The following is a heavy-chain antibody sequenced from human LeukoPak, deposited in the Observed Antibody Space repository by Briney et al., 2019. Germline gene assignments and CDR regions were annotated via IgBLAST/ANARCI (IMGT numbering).Heavy chain of an antibody. V-gene: IGHV3-48*01. CDR2: ISSSSSTI. D-gene: IGHD2-2*02. CDR3: ARVYCSSTSCYKDYYYYMDV. J-gene: IGHJ6*03. Sequence: PGGSLRLSCAASGFTFSSYSMNWVRQAPGKGLEWVSYISSSSSTIYYADSVKGRFTISRDNAKNSLYLQMNSLRAEDTAVYYCARVYCSSTSCYKDYYYYMDVWGKGTTVTVSS. CDR1: GFTFSSYS.